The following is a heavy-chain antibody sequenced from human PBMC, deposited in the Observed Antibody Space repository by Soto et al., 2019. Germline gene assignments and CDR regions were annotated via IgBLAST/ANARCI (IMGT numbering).Heavy chain of an antibody. Sequence: DVQLLESGGGLVQPEGSLRLSCAASGFTFSSYAMGWVRQGPGKGLEWVAVVSNGGSTHYADSVRGRFTISRDNSKNRLSLQMNSLTAEDTAVYFCAKSRGAGGHFYYWGQGALVSVSS. D-gene: IGHD2-15*01. CDR3: AKSRGAGGHFYY. CDR1: GFTFSSYA. J-gene: IGHJ4*02. CDR2: VSNGGST. V-gene: IGHV3-23*01.